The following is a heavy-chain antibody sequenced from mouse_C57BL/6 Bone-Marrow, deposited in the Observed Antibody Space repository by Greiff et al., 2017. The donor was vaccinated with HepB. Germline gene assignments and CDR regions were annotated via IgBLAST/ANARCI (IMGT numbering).Heavy chain of an antibody. D-gene: IGHD1-1*01. CDR2: IYPRDGST. Sequence: LQESGPELVKPGASVKLSCKASGYTFTSYDINWVKQRPGQGLEWIGWIYPRDGSTKYNEKFKGKATLTVDTSSSTAYMELHSLTSEDSAVYFCAIYGSSYPFAYWGQGTLVTVSA. V-gene: IGHV1-85*01. CDR3: AIYGSSYPFAY. CDR1: GYTFTSYD. J-gene: IGHJ3*01.